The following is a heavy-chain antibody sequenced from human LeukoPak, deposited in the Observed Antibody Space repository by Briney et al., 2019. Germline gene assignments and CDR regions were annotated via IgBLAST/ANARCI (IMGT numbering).Heavy chain of an antibody. D-gene: IGHD3-10*01. CDR3: ARSIWFGETKGLTADY. CDR2: IYYSGST. CDR1: GGSISSSSYY. J-gene: IGHJ4*02. V-gene: IGHV4-39*01. Sequence: SETLSLTCTVSGGSISSSSYYWGWIRQPPGKGLERIGSIYYSGSTYYNPSLKSRVTISVDTSKNQFSLKLSSVTAADTAVYYCARSIWFGETKGLTADYWGQGTLVTVSS.